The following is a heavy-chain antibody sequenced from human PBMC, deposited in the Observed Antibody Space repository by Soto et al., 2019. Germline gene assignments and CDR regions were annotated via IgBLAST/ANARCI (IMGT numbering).Heavy chain of an antibody. D-gene: IGHD2-21*01. CDR1: GGSISSGDYY. Sequence: SETLSLTCTVSGGSISSGDYYWSWIRQPPGKGLEWIGYIYYSGSTNYNPSLKSRVTISVDTSKNQFSLKLSSVTAADTAVYYCARERKLLFGWFDPWGQGTLVTVSS. CDR3: ARERKLLFGWFDP. J-gene: IGHJ5*02. V-gene: IGHV4-61*08. CDR2: IYYSGST.